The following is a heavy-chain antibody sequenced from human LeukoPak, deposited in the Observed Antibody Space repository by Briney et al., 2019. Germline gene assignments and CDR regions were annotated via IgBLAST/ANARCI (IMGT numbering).Heavy chain of an antibody. J-gene: IGHJ4*02. CDR1: GFTVSSNY. V-gene: IGHV3-30*18. CDR2: ISYDGSNK. D-gene: IGHD2-21*02. Sequence: GGSLRLSCAASGFTVSSNYMSWVRQAPGKGLEWVAVISYDGSNKYYADSVKGRFTISRDNSKNTLYLQMNSLRAEDTAVYYCAKVHIVVVTALLPDYRGQGTLVTVSS. CDR3: AKVHIVVVTALLPDY.